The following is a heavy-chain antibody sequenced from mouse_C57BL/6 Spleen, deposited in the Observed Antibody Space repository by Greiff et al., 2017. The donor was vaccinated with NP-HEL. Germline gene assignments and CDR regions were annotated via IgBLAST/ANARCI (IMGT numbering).Heavy chain of an antibody. CDR1: GYTFTSYW. J-gene: IGHJ1*03. CDR2: IDPSDSET. V-gene: IGHV1-52*01. D-gene: IGHD3-3*01. Sequence: QVQLQQPGAELVRPGSSVKLSCKASGYTFTSYWMHWVKQRPIQGLEWIGNIDPSDSETHYNQKFKDKATLTVDKSSSTAYMQLSSLTSEDSAVYYCARRGTGHWYFDVWGTGTTVTVSS. CDR3: ARRGTGHWYFDV.